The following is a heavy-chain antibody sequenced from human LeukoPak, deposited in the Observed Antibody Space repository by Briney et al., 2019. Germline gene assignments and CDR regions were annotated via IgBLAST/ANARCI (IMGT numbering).Heavy chain of an antibody. J-gene: IGHJ4*02. D-gene: IGHD6-6*01. CDR3: ARHGVSWRAAPKEIDY. V-gene: IGHV5-51*01. CDR2: IYPADSDT. CDR1: GYSFTSYW. Sequence: GESLKISCKGCGYSFTSYWIGWVRQMPGKGLEWMGIIYPADSDTRYSPSFQGQVTISADKSISTAYLQWSSVKASDTAMYFCARHGVSWRAAPKEIDYWGQGTLVTVPS.